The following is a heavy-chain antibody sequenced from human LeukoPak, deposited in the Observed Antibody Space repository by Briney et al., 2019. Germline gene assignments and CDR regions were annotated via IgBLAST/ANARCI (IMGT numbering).Heavy chain of an antibody. Sequence: PGGSLRLSCAASGFTFNTAWMSWIRQPPGKGLEWIGGIYHSGSTYYNPSLKSRVTISVDTSKNQFSLKLSSVTAADTAVYYCARGSTTVVTVDYWGQGTLVTVSS. V-gene: IGHV4-38-2*01. CDR2: IYHSGST. CDR3: ARGSTTVVTVDY. CDR1: GFTFNTAW. J-gene: IGHJ4*02. D-gene: IGHD4-23*01.